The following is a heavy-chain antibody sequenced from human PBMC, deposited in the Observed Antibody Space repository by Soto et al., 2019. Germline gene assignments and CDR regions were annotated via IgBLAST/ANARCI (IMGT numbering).Heavy chain of an antibody. CDR3: AREGSSFGSGSYYAYYYYGMDV. CDR1: GYTFTSYD. V-gene: IGHV1-8*01. CDR2: MNPNSGNT. D-gene: IGHD3-10*01. J-gene: IGHJ6*02. Sequence: ASVKVSCKASGYTFTSYDINWVRQATGQGLGWMGWMNPNSGNTGYAQKFQGRVTMTRNTSISTAYMELSSLRSEDTAVYYCAREGSSFGSGSYYAYYYYGMDVWGQGTTVTVSS.